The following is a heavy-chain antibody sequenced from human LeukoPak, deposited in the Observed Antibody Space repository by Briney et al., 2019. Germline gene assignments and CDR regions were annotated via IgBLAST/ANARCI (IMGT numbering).Heavy chain of an antibody. CDR2: INHSGST. CDR3: ARGRSGDSSGYSLNWFDP. D-gene: IGHD3-22*01. V-gene: IGHV4-34*01. Sequence: SETLSLTCAVYGGSFSGYYWSWIRQPPGKGLEWIGEINHSGSTNYNPSLKSRVTISVDTSKNQFSLKLSSVTAADTAVYYCARGRSGDSSGYSLNWFDPWGQGTLVTVSS. J-gene: IGHJ5*02. CDR1: GGSFSGYY.